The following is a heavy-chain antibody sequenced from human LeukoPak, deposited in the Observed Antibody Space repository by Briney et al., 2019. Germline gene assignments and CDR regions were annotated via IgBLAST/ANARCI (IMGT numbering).Heavy chain of an antibody. D-gene: IGHD5-18*01. CDR1: GFTFSSYW. Sequence: GGSLRLSCAASGFTFSSYWMSWVRQAPGKGLEWVANIKQDGSEKYYVDSVKGRFTISRDNAKNSLYLQMNSLRAEDTAVYYCARASGPGYSYGLDAFDIWGQGTMVTVSS. CDR3: ARASGPGYSYGLDAFDI. V-gene: IGHV3-7*01. CDR2: IKQDGSEK. J-gene: IGHJ3*02.